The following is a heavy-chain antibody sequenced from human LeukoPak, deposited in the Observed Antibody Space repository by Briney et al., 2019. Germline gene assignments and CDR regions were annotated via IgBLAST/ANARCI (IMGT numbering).Heavy chain of an antibody. J-gene: IGHJ4*02. Sequence: GGSLRLSCAASGLTFSTYWMSWVRQAPGKGLEWVANIKQDGSEKNYVDSLKGRFTISRDNAKNSLYLQMNSLTAEDTAIYYCARSLRVAVAASYWGQGTLVTVSS. D-gene: IGHD6-19*01. CDR3: ARSLRVAVAASY. V-gene: IGHV3-7*01. CDR1: GLTFSTYW. CDR2: IKQDGSEK.